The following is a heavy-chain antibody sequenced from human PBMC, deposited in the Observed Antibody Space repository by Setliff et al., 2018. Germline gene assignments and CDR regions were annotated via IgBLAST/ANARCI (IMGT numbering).Heavy chain of an antibody. V-gene: IGHV4-34*01. D-gene: IGHD2-2*01. Sequence: SETLSLTCAVYSGSFSGYFWSWIRQPPGKGLEWIGEINHSGSTNYNPPLKSRVTISVDTSKNQFSLKLSSVTAADTAVYYCARGIGGYCSSMSCSNESWPWGQGTLGHRLL. CDR1: SGSFSGYF. J-gene: IGHJ5*02. CDR2: INHSGST. CDR3: ARGIGGYCSSMSCSNESWP.